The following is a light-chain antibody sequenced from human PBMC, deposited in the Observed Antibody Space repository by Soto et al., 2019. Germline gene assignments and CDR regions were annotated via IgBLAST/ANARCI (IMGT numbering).Light chain of an antibody. J-gene: IGLJ3*02. V-gene: IGLV2-8*01. Sequence: QSALTQPPSASGSPGQSVTIPCTGTSSDVGGYNYVSWYQHHPGRAPKLIIFDVNERPSGVPDRFSASKSGNTASLTVSGLQTEDEADYYCCSYAGSKNWVFGGGTKLTVL. CDR2: DVN. CDR3: CSYAGSKNWV. CDR1: SSDVGGYNY.